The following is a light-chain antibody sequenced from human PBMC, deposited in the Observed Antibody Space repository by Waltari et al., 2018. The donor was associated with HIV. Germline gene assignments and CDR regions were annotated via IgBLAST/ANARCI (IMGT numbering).Light chain of an antibody. Sequence: QSALTQPASVSGPLGQPITIPCTGTSRAVGGYDYLSRYQQHPGRAPKLLIYDVSNRHSGVSNRFSGSKSGNTASLTISGLQAEDEADYHCSSYTSSSALEVVFGGGTTLTVL. CDR2: DVS. CDR1: SRAVGGYDY. J-gene: IGLJ3*02. V-gene: IGLV2-14*01. CDR3: SSYTSSSALEVV.